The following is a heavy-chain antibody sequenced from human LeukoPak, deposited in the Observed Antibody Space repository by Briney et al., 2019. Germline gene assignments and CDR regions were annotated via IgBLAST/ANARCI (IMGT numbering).Heavy chain of an antibody. CDR2: ISGSGGST. J-gene: IGHJ4*02. CDR3: ASRHCSGENCYAGPLDF. D-gene: IGHD2-8*02. Sequence: GGSLRLSCAASGFTFSSYAMSWVRQAPGKGLERVSAISGSGGSTYYADSVKGRFTISRDNSKNTLYLQMNSLRAEDTAVYYCASRHCSGENCYAGPLDFWGQGIQVTVSS. CDR1: GFTFSSYA. V-gene: IGHV3-23*01.